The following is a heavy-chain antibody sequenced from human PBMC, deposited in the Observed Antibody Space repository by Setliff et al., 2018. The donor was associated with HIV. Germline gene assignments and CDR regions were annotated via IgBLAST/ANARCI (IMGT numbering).Heavy chain of an antibody. D-gene: IGHD1-7*01. CDR3: ARDQKLELRDYYYYYMDV. J-gene: IGHJ6*03. CDR2: ISLDGSNK. Sequence: GGSLRLSCVASGFTFSTYALHWVRQAPGKGLEWVALISLDGSNKYYADSVKGRFTISRDNSKNTLYLQMNSLRSEDTAVYYCARDQKLELRDYYYYYMDVWGRGTTVTVSS. CDR1: GFTFSTYA. V-gene: IGHV3-30*04.